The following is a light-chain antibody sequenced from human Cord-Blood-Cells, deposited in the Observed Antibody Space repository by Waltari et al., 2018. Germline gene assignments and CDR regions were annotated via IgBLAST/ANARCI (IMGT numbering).Light chain of an antibody. CDR1: QSVSSSY. CDR2: GAS. Sequence: EIVLTQSPGTLSLSPGERATLSCRAIQSVSSSYLAWYQQKPGQAPRLLIYGASSRATGIPDRFSGSGSETDFTLTISRLEPEDFAVYYCQQYGSSPRITFGPGTKVDIK. V-gene: IGKV3-20*01. CDR3: QQYGSSPRIT. J-gene: IGKJ3*01.